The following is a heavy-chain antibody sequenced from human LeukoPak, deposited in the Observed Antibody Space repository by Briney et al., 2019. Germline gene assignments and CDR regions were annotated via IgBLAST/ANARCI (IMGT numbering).Heavy chain of an antibody. CDR2: ISGSGGST. V-gene: IGHV3-23*01. CDR3: AKDLSGGSATFDY. Sequence: SGGSLRLSCAASGFTFSSYAMSWVRQAPGKGLEWVSAISGSGGSTYYADSVKGRFTISRDNSKNTLYLQMNSLRAEDTAVYYCAKDLSGGSATFDYWGQGTLVTVSS. CDR1: GFTFSSYA. D-gene: IGHD3-10*01. J-gene: IGHJ4*02.